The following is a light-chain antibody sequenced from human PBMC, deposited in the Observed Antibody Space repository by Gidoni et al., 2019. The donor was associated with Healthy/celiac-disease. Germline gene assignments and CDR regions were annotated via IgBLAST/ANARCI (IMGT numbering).Light chain of an antibody. Sequence: QSALTQPASVPGSPGQSLTISCTGTSSDVGGYNYVSWYQQQPGKAPKLMLYDVSNRPSGVANRFSGSKSGNTASLTISGLQAEDEADYYCSSYTSSSTLDVVFGGGTKLTVL. CDR3: SSYTSSSTLDVV. CDR2: DVS. J-gene: IGLJ2*01. CDR1: SSDVGGYNY. V-gene: IGLV2-14*01.